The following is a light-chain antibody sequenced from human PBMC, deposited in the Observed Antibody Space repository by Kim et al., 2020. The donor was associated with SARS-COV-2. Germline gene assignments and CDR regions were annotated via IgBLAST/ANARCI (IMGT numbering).Light chain of an antibody. CDR2: VAS. CDR3: QQLNSFPIT. J-gene: IGKJ5*01. V-gene: IGKV1-9*01. Sequence: IQLTQSPPSLSASVGDRVTITCRASQGNSSNLAWYQQRPGKAPRLLIYVASTLQSGVPSRFSGSGSGTDFTLTISNLQPEDSATYYCQQLNSFPITFGQGTRLEIK. CDR1: QGNSSN.